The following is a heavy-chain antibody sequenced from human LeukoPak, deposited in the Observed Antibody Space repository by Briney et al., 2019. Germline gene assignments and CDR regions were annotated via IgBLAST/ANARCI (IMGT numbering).Heavy chain of an antibody. CDR1: GGSISSYY. Sequence: SETLSLTCTVSGGSISSYYWSWIRQPPGKGLEWIGYVYYSGSTDYNPSLKSRVTISLDTSKKQFSLKLSSVTAADTAVYYCARGYFDWFLDNWGRGTLVTVSS. CDR2: VYYSGST. D-gene: IGHD3-9*01. J-gene: IGHJ4*02. V-gene: IGHV4-59*01. CDR3: ARGYFDWFLDN.